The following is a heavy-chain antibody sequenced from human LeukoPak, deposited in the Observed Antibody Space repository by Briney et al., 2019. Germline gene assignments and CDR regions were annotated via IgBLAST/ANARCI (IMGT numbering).Heavy chain of an antibody. Sequence: RSLRLSCAASGFTFSSYAMHWVRQAPGKGLGWVAVISYDGSNKYYADSVKGRFTISRDNSKNTLYLQMNSLRAEDTAVYYCARGRRLVTHRNVYLDYWGQGTLVTVSS. CDR2: ISYDGSNK. CDR1: GFTFSSYA. CDR3: ARGRRLVTHRNVYLDY. J-gene: IGHJ4*02. V-gene: IGHV3-30*04. D-gene: IGHD4-17*01.